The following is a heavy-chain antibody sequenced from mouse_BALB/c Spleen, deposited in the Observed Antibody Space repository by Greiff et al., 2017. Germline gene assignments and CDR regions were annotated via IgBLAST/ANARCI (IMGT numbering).Heavy chain of an antibody. V-gene: IGHV14-1*02. CDR3: ARTYGNYYFDY. Sequence: EVQRVESGAELVRPGALVKLSCKASGFDIKDYYMHWVKQRPEQGLEWIGWIDPENGNTIYDPKFQGKASITADTSSNTAYLQLSSLTSEDTAVYYCARTYGNYYFDYWGQGTTLTVSS. J-gene: IGHJ2*01. CDR1: GFDIKDYY. D-gene: IGHD2-10*02. CDR2: IDPENGNT.